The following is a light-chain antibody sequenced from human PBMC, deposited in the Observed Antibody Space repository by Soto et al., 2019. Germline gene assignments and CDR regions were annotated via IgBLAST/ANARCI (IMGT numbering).Light chain of an antibody. V-gene: IGKV1-5*03. Sequence: DIQMTQSPSTLSASVGDRVTITCRASQSISSWLAWYQQKPGKAPKLLIYKASTLQSGVPSRFSGSGSGTEFTLAISSLQPDDSATYYCQQDNDNWPFGQGTKVEIK. CDR3: QQDNDNWP. J-gene: IGKJ1*01. CDR2: KAS. CDR1: QSISSW.